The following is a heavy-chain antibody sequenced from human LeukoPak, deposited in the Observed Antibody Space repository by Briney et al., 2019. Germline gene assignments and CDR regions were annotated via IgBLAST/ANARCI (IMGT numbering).Heavy chain of an antibody. V-gene: IGHV4-4*02. CDR3: ARDGVPAAQYYYYYYGMDV. CDR1: GGSISSSNW. CDR2: IYHSGST. J-gene: IGHJ6*02. Sequence: PSETLSLTCAVSGGSISSSNWWSWVRQPPGKGLEWIGEIYHSGSTNYNPSLKSRVTISVDTSKNQFSLKLSSVTAADTAVYYCARDGVPAAQYYYYYYGMDVWGQGTTVTVSS. D-gene: IGHD2-2*01.